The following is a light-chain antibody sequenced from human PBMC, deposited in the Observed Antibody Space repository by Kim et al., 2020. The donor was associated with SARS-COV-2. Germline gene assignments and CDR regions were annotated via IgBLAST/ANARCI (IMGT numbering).Light chain of an antibody. CDR2: AAY. CDR3: QQSYSTPYT. V-gene: IGKV1-39*01. CDR1: QSISSY. Sequence: DIQMTQSPSSLSVSVGDRVTITCRASQSISSYLNWYQQKPGKAPKLLIYAAYSLQSWVPSRFSGSGSGTDFTLTISSLQPEDFATYYCQQSYSTPYTFGQGTKLEI. J-gene: IGKJ2*01.